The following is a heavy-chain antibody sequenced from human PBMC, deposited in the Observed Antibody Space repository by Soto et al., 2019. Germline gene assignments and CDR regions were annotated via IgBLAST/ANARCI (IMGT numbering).Heavy chain of an antibody. Sequence: GESLKISCKASGYSFTTYWIVWVRQMPGKGLEWMGIIYPGDSDTRYSPSFQGQVTISADKSISTAYLQWSSLKASDTAMYYCARPFDFPDAFDIWGQGTMVTVSS. CDR2: IYPGDSDT. D-gene: IGHD3-9*01. J-gene: IGHJ3*02. CDR3: ARPFDFPDAFDI. CDR1: GYSFTTYW. V-gene: IGHV5-51*01.